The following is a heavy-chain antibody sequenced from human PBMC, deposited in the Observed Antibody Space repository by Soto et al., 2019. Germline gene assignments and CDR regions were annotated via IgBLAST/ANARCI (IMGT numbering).Heavy chain of an antibody. D-gene: IGHD6-13*01. J-gene: IGHJ5*02. V-gene: IGHV3-9*01. Sequence: SQRLSYAASGFTFVDYARHWVRQAPGKGLEWVSGISWNSGSIGYADSVKGRFTISRDNAKNSLYLQMNSLRAEDTALYYCAKDSSSWQYNWFEPWGQGTLVTVSS. CDR2: ISWNSGSI. CDR3: AKDSSSWQYNWFEP. CDR1: GFTFVDYA.